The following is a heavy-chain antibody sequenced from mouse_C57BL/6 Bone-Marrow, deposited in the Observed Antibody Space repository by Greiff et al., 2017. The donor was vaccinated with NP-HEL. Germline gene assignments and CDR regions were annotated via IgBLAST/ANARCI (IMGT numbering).Heavy chain of an antibody. V-gene: IGHV1-54*01. CDR2: INPGSGGT. Sequence: QVQLKQSGAELVRPGTSVKVSCKASGYAFTNYLIEWVKQRPGQGLEWIGVINPGSGGTNYNEKFKGKATLTADKSSSTAYMQLSSLTSEDSAVYFCARTAPATSWFAYWGQGTLVTVSA. J-gene: IGHJ3*01. CDR1: GYAFTNYL. D-gene: IGHD3-1*01. CDR3: ARTAPATSWFAY.